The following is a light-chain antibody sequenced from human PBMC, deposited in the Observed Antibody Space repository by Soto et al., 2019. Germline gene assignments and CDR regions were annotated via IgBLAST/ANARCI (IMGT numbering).Light chain of an antibody. CDR3: SSYTSSSTPLYV. V-gene: IGLV2-14*01. CDR1: SSDVGGYNY. CDR2: EVS. J-gene: IGLJ1*01. Sequence: QSVLTQPVSVSGSPGQSITISCTGTSSDVGGYNYVSWYQQHPGKAPKLMIYEVSNRPSGVSNRFSGSKSGNTASLTISGLQAEDEADYYCSSYTSSSTPLYVFGTGTKVTVL.